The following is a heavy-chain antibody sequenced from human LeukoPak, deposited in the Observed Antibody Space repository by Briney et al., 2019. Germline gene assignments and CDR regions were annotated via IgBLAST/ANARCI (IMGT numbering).Heavy chain of an antibody. J-gene: IGHJ3*02. D-gene: IGHD3-10*01. CDR3: ARGGGSYYFDAFDI. CDR2: MNPGSGDT. CDR1: GYTFTTHD. V-gene: IGHV1-8*01. Sequence: ASVKVSCKASGYTFTTHDLTWVRQATGQGLEWMGWMNPGSGDTAYAQKFQGRVTMTRDTSMSTAYMELNSLGSEDTAIYYCARGGGSYYFDAFDIWGQGTMVTVSS.